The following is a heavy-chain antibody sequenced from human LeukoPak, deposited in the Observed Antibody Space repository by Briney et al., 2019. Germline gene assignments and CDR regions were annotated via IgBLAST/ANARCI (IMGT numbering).Heavy chain of an antibody. CDR3: ARVPSNFWSGSYYFDY. Sequence: GGSLRLSCAASGFTFSSYAMHWVRQAPGKGLEWVAVISYDGSNKYYADSVKGRFTISRDNSKNTPYLQMNSLRAEDTAVYYCARVPSNFWSGSYYFDYWGQGTLVTVSS. V-gene: IGHV3-30*04. CDR1: GFTFSSYA. D-gene: IGHD3-3*01. CDR2: ISYDGSNK. J-gene: IGHJ4*02.